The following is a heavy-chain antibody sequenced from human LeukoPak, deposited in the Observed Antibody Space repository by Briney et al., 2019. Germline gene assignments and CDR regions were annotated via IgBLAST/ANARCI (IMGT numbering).Heavy chain of an antibody. Sequence: SETLSLTCTVSGDSISSSSYYWGWIRQPPGKGQEWIASIFYSGSTYYNPSLKSRVIISIDTSKNQFSLKLSSVTAAETAVYYCARVQWGQGASWFDPWGQGTLVTVST. CDR2: IFYSGST. J-gene: IGHJ5*02. V-gene: IGHV4-39*07. CDR1: GDSISSSSYY. D-gene: IGHD1-26*01. CDR3: ARVQWGQGASWFDP.